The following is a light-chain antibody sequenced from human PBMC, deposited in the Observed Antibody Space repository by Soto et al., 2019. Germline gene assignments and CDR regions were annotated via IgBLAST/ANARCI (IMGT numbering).Light chain of an antibody. CDR2: RDS. CDR1: NSNIGRNY. Sequence: QSVLTQPPSASGTPGQRVTLSCSGSNSNIGRNYVYWYQQLPGTAPKLLIYRDSRRPSGVPDRFSGSKSGTSASLAISGLRSEDEADYYCAAWDDSLSGVVFGGGTKLTVL. V-gene: IGLV1-47*01. CDR3: AAWDDSLSGVV. J-gene: IGLJ2*01.